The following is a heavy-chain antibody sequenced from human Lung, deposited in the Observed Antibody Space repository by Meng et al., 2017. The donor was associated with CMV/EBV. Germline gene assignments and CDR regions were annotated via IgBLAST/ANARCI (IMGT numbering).Heavy chain of an antibody. CDR3: ARVSTPGRPRSHFDS. CDR1: GYTFTDNY. Sequence: ASXXVSCKASGYTFTDNYIYWVRQAPGQGLEWMGWINPNSGGTNYAQKFQGRVTMTRDTSTSTAFMDLSRLRSDDRAVYYCARVSTPGRPRSHFDSWGQGXLVTVSS. J-gene: IGHJ4*02. CDR2: INPNSGGT. D-gene: IGHD6-6*01. V-gene: IGHV1-2*02.